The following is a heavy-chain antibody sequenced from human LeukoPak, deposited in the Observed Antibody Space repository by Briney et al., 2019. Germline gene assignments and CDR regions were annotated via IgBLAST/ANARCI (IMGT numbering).Heavy chain of an antibody. J-gene: IGHJ4*02. Sequence: PGGSLRLSCAASGFTFSSYEMNWVRQAPGQGLEWVSYISSSGTTKYYADSVKGRFTISRDNTKNTLYLQMNSLRAEDTALYYCASDLDPSPFDYWGQGTLVTVSS. V-gene: IGHV3-48*03. CDR3: ASDLDPSPFDY. CDR1: GFTFSSYE. CDR2: ISSSGTTK.